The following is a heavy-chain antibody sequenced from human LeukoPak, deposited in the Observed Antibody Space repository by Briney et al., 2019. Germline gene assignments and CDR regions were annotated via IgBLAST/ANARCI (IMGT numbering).Heavy chain of an antibody. CDR3: ATTSETGYRFGFDY. D-gene: IGHD5-18*01. V-gene: IGHV4-39*07. Sequence: SETLSLTCTVSGGSISSSSYYWGWIRQPPGKGLEWIGSIYYSGSTYYNPSLKSRVTISVDTSKNQFSLKLSSVTAADTAVYYCATTSETGYRFGFDYWGQGTLVTVSS. J-gene: IGHJ4*02. CDR1: GGSISSSSYY. CDR2: IYYSGST.